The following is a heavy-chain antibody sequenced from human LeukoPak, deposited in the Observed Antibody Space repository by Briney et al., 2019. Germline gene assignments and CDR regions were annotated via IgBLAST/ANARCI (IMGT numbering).Heavy chain of an antibody. D-gene: IGHD3-9*01. CDR3: ARVIGGIRYFDWYNWFDP. V-gene: IGHV3-53*01. CDR2: MYSGDST. Sequence: PGGSLRLSCAASGFTVRSNYMTWVRQAPGKGLEWVSVMYSGDSTYYDDSVKGRFTISRDNSKNTLDLQMNSLRDEDTGVYYCARVIGGIRYFDWYNWFDPWGQGTLVTVSS. CDR1: GFTVRSNY. J-gene: IGHJ5*02.